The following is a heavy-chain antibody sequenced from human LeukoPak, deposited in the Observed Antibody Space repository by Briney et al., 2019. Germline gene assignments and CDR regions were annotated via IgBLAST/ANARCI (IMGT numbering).Heavy chain of an antibody. CDR1: GGSFSSGGYY. CDR3: ARGYGYSYLFDY. Sequence: PSETLSLTCTVSGGSFSSGGYYWSWIRQHPGKGLEWIGYIYYSGSTYYNPSLKSRVTISVDTSKNQFSLKLSSVTAADTAVYYCARGYGYSYLFDYWGQGTLVTVSS. V-gene: IGHV4-31*03. D-gene: IGHD5-18*01. CDR2: IYYSGST. J-gene: IGHJ4*02.